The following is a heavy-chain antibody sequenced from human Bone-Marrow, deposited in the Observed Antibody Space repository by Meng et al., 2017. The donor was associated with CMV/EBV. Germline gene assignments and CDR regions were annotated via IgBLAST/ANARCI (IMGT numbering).Heavy chain of an antibody. Sequence: GGSLRLSCAASGFTFSSYAMHWVRQAPGKGLEWVAVISYDGSNKYYADSVKGRFTISRDNSKNTLYLQMNSLRAEDTAVYYCARDLGDYWGQGTLVTVSS. V-gene: IGHV3-30-3*01. J-gene: IGHJ4*02. CDR3: ARDLGDY. CDR1: GFTFSSYA. CDR2: ISYDGSNK.